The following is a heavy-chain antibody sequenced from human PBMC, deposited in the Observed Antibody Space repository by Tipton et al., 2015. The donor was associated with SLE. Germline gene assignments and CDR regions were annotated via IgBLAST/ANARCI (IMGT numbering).Heavy chain of an antibody. CDR1: GGSISSSGYY. CDR2: IYNSGSG. Sequence: TLSLTCTVSGGSISSSGYYWGWIRQPPGKGLEWIGYIYNSGSGNYNPSLKSRVTISVDTSKNQFSLKLSSVSAADTAVYYCARSDYYDSSGYSSYAFDIWGQGTMVTVSS. CDR3: ARSDYYDSSGYSSYAFDI. J-gene: IGHJ3*02. V-gene: IGHV4-61*05. D-gene: IGHD3-22*01.